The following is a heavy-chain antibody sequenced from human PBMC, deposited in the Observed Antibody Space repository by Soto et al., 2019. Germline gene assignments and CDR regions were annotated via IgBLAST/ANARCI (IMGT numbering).Heavy chain of an antibody. CDR1: GYTSGNYA. J-gene: IGHJ4*02. CDR3: ARERGQSLGWGSYPGY. V-gene: IGHV5-51*01. Sequence: GASVKLSCADSGYTSGNYARHWVRQAHEKRLEWMGSINAGDGDTKYCQYFQGQVTISTDKSTNTAYLQWSSLKASDTAMYYCARERGQSLGWGSYPGYWGQGSLVTVSS. CDR2: INAGDGDT. D-gene: IGHD3-10*01.